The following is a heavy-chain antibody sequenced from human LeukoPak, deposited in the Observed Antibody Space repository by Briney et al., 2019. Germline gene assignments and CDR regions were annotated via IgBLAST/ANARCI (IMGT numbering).Heavy chain of an antibody. CDR2: ISGSGGST. D-gene: IGHD1-1*01. J-gene: IGHJ4*02. CDR3: AKGNWRYFDY. CDR1: GFPFSSYA. V-gene: IGHV3-23*01. Sequence: PGGSLRLSCAASGFPFSSYAMHWVRQAPGKGPEWVSAISGSGGSTYYADSVKGRFTISRDNSKNTLYLQMNSLGADDTAVYYCAKGNWRYFDYWGQGTLVTVSS.